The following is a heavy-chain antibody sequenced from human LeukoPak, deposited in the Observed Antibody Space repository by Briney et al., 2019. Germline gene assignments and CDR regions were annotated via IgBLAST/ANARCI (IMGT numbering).Heavy chain of an antibody. Sequence: GGSLRLSCAASGFTFSSYSMSWVRQAPGKGLEWVSATIGSGYNTYYADSVKGRFAISRDSSKNTLYLQMNSLRAEDTAVYYCAKGSGYYSRDAFDIWGQGTMVTVSS. V-gene: IGHV3-23*01. D-gene: IGHD3-22*01. CDR3: AKGSGYYSRDAFDI. CDR2: TIGSGYNT. J-gene: IGHJ3*02. CDR1: GFTFSSYS.